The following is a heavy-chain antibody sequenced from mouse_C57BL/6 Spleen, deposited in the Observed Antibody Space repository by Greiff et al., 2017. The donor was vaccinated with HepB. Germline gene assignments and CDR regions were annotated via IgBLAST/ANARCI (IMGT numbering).Heavy chain of an antibody. CDR2: ISSGGSYT. Sequence: EVQLVESGGDLVKPGGSLKLSCAASGFTFSSYGMSWVRQTPDKRLEWVATISSGGSYTYYPDSVKGRFTISRDNAKNTLYLQMSSLKSEDTAMYYCARDYGSSSPFAYWGQGTLVTVSA. V-gene: IGHV5-6*01. J-gene: IGHJ3*01. CDR1: GFTFSSYG. D-gene: IGHD1-1*01. CDR3: ARDYGSSSPFAY.